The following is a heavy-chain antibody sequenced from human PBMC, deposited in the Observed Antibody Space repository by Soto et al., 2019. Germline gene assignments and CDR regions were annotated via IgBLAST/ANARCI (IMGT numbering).Heavy chain of an antibody. Sequence: PLMHSCACAEAGICNSSFHWVLKAPGKRLEWVALIAYDGNNKYYADSVKGRFTISRDNSKNTMYMQMHSLRADDTAVYYCAQEVASYDRSGLSDYWGQGALLTVSS. CDR2: IAYDGNNK. CDR1: EAGICNSS. CDR3: AQEVASYDRSGLSDY. D-gene: IGHD3-22*01. V-gene: IGHV3-30-3*01. J-gene: IGHJ4*02.